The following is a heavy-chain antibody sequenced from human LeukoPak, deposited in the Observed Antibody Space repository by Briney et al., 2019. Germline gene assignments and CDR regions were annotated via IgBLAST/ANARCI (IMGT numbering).Heavy chain of an antibody. CDR2: IRYGGSNK. CDR3: PESSHGSTSFHE. V-gene: IGHV3-30*02. D-gene: IGHD2-2*01. Sequence: GGSLRLSCAASGFTFSSYCMHWVRQAPGKGLEWVAFIRYGGSNKYYADSVKGRFTISRDNSKNTLYLQINSLKTEAMAVYYFPESSHGSTSFHEWRQGTLVTVSS. CDR1: GFTFSSYC. J-gene: IGHJ4*02.